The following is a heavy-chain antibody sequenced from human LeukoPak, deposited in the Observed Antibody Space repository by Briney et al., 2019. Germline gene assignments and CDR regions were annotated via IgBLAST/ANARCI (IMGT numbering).Heavy chain of an antibody. CDR2: TNHSGST. V-gene: IGHV4-30-2*01. D-gene: IGHD2-15*01. CDR1: GGSISSGGYS. CDR3: ARGVVVVVAATGFYFDY. Sequence: SETLSLPCAVSGGSISSGGYSWGWIRQPPGKGLEWIGCTNHSGSTYYNPSLKSRVTISVDRSKNQFSLNLSSVTAADTAVYYCARGVVVVVAATGFYFDYWGQGTLVTVSS. J-gene: IGHJ4*02.